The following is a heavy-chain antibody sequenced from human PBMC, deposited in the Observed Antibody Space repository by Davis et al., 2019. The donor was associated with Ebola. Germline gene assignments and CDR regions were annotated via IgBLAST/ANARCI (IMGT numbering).Heavy chain of an antibody. CDR2: IYYSGST. J-gene: IGHJ4*02. CDR1: GGSISSSSYY. CDR3: ARHGPGLLWFGESVD. Sequence: GSLRLSCTVSGGSISSSSYYWGWIRQPPGKGLEWIGSIYYSGSTYYNPSLKSRVTISVDTSKNQFSLKLSSVTAADTAVYYCARHGPGLLWFGESVDWGQGTLVTVSS. V-gene: IGHV4-39*01. D-gene: IGHD3-10*01.